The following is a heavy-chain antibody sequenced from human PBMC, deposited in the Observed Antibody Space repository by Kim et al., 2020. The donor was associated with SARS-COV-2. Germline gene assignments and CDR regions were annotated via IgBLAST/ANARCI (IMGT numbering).Heavy chain of an antibody. CDR1: GFTFSSYG. V-gene: IGHV3-30*18. Sequence: GGSLRLSCAASGFTFSSYGMHWVRQAPGKGLEWVAVISYDGSNKYYADSVKGRFTISRDNSKNTLYLQMNSLRAEDTAVYYCAKDQASEDYDFWSGEIWGQGTLVTVSS. D-gene: IGHD3-3*01. J-gene: IGHJ4*02. CDR2: ISYDGSNK. CDR3: AKDQASEDYDFWSGEI.